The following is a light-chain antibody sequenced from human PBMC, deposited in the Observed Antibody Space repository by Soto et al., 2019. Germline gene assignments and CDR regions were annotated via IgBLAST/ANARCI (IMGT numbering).Light chain of an antibody. CDR1: QSIGHF. V-gene: IGKV3-11*01. Sequence: EIVLTQSPATLSRSPGERATLSCRASQSIGHFLAWYQQKPGQAPRLLIYDASSRATGIPARFSGSGSGTDFTLTIASLEPEDFAVYYCQQRSNWRTFGQGTKVDIK. J-gene: IGKJ1*01. CDR3: QQRSNWRT. CDR2: DAS.